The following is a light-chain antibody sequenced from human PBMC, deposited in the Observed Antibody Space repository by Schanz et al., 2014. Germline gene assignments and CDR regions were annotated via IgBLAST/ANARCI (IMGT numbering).Light chain of an antibody. CDR1: SSDLGGYNF. Sequence: QSALTQPASVSGSPGQSITISCAGTSSDLGGYNFVSWYQHHPGKAPKLMIYDVSNRPSGVSNRFSGSKSGNTASLTISGLQAEDEADYYCSSYTSSSTLVFGGGTKLTVL. J-gene: IGLJ3*02. V-gene: IGLV2-14*03. CDR3: SSYTSSSTLV. CDR2: DVS.